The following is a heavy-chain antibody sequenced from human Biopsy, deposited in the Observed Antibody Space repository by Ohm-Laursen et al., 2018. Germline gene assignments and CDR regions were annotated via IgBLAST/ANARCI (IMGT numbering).Heavy chain of an antibody. CDR1: GFAFSYYG. D-gene: IGHD3-9*01. CDR2: MWSDGINK. J-gene: IGHJ5*02. V-gene: IGHV3-33*01. CDR3: ARDDDTTGHYMILNH. Sequence: SLRLSCTASGFAFSYYGLHWVRQAPGKRLQWVAVMWSDGINKNYADSVKGRFTVSRDNSNNVLYLQMSSLRDEDSAVYYCARDDDTTGHYMILNHWGQGTLVTVSS.